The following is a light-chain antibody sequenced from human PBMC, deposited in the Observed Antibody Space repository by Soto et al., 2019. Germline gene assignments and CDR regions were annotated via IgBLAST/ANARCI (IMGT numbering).Light chain of an antibody. V-gene: IGKV3-20*01. J-gene: IGKJ5*01. CDR2: AAS. Sequence: DIVLTQSPGTLPWSPGERATLSCRAIQSVSSDYLAWYQQRPGQAPRLLIYAASSRATCIPDRFSGSGSGTDFTLTISSLQPDDFATYYCQQYNSYSPTTFGQGTRLEIK. CDR3: QQYNSYSPTT. CDR1: QSVSSDY.